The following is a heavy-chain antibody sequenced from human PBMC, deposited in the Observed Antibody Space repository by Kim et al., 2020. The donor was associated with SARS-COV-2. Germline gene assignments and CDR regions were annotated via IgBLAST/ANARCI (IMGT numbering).Heavy chain of an antibody. J-gene: IGHJ3*02. D-gene: IGHD6-13*01. CDR1: GGSISSYD. CDR3: ARHGRGSSWYIWAFDI. V-gene: IGHV4-59*08. CDR2: IYYSENT. Sequence: SETLSLTCTVSGGSISSYDWSWIRQPPGKGPEWIGYIYYSENTNYNPSLKSRVTISVDTSKNQFSLKLSSVTAADTAVYYCARHGRGSSWYIWAFDIWGQGTMVTVSS.